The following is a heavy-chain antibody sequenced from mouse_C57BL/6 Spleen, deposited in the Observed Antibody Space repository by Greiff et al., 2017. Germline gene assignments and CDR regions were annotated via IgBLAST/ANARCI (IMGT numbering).Heavy chain of an antibody. J-gene: IGHJ4*01. CDR2: IHPNSGST. D-gene: IGHD2-1*01. CDR3: ARIYYGNYVRAMDY. CDR1: GYTFTSYW. Sequence: QVQLQQPGAELVKPGASVKLSCKASGYTFTSYWMHWVKQRPGQGLEWIGMIHPNSGSTNYNEKFKSKATLTVDKSSSTAYMQLSSLTSEDSAVYYGARIYYGNYVRAMDYWGQGTSVTVSS. V-gene: IGHV1-64*01.